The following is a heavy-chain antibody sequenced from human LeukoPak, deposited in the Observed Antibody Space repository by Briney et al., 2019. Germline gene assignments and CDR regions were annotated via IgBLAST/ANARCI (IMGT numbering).Heavy chain of an antibody. J-gene: IGHJ4*02. D-gene: IGHD4-23*01. CDR2: IYYSGSA. Sequence: SETLSLTCIVSGGSISNSSYYWGWIRQPPGKGLEWIGSIYYSGSAYYNPSLKSRVTISVDTSKNQFSLKLTSVTAADTAVYYCARRWVVTPNYWGQGTLVTVSS. CDR3: ARRWVVTPNY. V-gene: IGHV4-39*01. CDR1: GGSISNSSYY.